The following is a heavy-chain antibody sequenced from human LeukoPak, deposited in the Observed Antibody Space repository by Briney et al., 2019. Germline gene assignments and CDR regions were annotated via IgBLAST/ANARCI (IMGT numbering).Heavy chain of an antibody. D-gene: IGHD3-10*01. CDR2: INPNSGGT. CDR1: GYTFTGYY. J-gene: IGHJ3*02. Sequence: GASVKVSCKASGYTFTGYYMHWVRQAPGQGLEWMGWINPNSGGTNYAQKFQGRVAMTRDTSISTAYMELSRLRSDDTAVYYCARGPLLWFGELLSGAFDIWGQGTMVTVSS. V-gene: IGHV1-2*02. CDR3: ARGPLLWFGELLSGAFDI.